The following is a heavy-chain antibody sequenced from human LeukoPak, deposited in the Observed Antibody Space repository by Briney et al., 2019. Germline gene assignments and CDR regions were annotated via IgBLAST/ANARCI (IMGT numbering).Heavy chain of an antibody. J-gene: IGHJ2*01. CDR1: GGSISSYY. D-gene: IGHD3-22*01. CDR3: ARALFRYDSSSRSLHWYFDL. Sequence: PSGTLSLTCTASGGSISSYYWSWIRQPPGKGLEWIGYIYRSESTNYNPSLKSRVTISEDTSKNQFSLKLTSVTAADTAVYFCARALFRYDSSSRSLHWYFDLWGRGTLVTVSS. CDR2: IYRSEST. V-gene: IGHV4-59*01.